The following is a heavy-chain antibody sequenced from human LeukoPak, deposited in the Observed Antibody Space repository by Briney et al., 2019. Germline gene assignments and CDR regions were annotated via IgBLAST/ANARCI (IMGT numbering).Heavy chain of an antibody. Sequence: SETLSLTCTVSGASISNYYWSWIRQPPGKGLECIGYVSYSGRTNHNPSLKSRVTISADTSKNQFSRKLPSVTAADTAVYYCARHERGAENLDYWGQGTLVTVSS. CDR1: GASISNYY. D-gene: IGHD1-1*01. V-gene: IGHV4-59*08. CDR2: VSYSGRT. CDR3: ARHERGAENLDY. J-gene: IGHJ4*02.